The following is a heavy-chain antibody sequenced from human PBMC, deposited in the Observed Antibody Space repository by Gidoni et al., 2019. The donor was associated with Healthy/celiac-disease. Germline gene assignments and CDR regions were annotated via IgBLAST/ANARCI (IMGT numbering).Heavy chain of an antibody. CDR2: ISSSSSTI. Sequence: EVQLVESGGGLVQPGGSLRLSCAASGFTFSSYSLNWVRQAPGKGLEWVSYISSSSSTIYYADSVKGRFTISRDNAKNSLYLQMNSLRDEDTAVYDCARDGGAYDYVWGSYRSMTYYYYGMDVWGQGTTVTVSS. J-gene: IGHJ6*02. CDR1: GFTFSSYS. V-gene: IGHV3-48*02. CDR3: ARDGGAYDYVWGSYRSMTYYYYGMDV. D-gene: IGHD3-16*02.